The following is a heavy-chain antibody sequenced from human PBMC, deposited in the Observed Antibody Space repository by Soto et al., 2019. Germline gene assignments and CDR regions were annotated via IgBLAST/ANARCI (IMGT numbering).Heavy chain of an antibody. CDR3: ARDLGPYQLLGAFDI. Sequence: SETLSLTCTVSGGYISYNYWNWIRQPPGKGLEWIGYTYFSVSTKYNPSLRSRVTISVDTSKNQFSLKLSSVTAADTAVYYCARDLGPYQLLGAFDIWGQGTMVTVSS. D-gene: IGHD2-2*01. CDR2: TYFSVST. V-gene: IGHV4-59*01. J-gene: IGHJ3*02. CDR1: GGYISYNY.